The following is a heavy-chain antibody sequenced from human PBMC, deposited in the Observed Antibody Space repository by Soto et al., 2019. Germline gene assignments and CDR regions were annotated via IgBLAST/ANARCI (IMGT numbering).Heavy chain of an antibody. V-gene: IGHV3-11*05. CDR2: SSNSGGYI. J-gene: IGHJ3*02. Sequence: QVQLVESGGGMVRPGGSLRLSCAASGFTLSDYFMAWVRQSPRQGLEWISSSSNSGGYITYADSVRGRVTISSDNAKRSRYLQMNSLRAEDSAVYYCARIQLAAYAFDIWGQGALVTVSS. CDR1: GFTLSDYF. D-gene: IGHD6-25*01. CDR3: ARIQLAAYAFDI.